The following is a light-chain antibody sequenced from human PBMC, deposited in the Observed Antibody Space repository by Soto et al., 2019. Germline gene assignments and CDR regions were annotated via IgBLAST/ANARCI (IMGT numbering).Light chain of an antibody. CDR1: QDIDNF. Sequence: DIQMTQSPSSLSAFVGDRVTITCRASQDIDNFLAWYQQKPGKVPKLLIYAASTFQSGVPSRFSGSGSGTDFTLTISSLQPEDFANYYCQPSYSTPPVTSGPGTKVDIK. CDR2: AAS. V-gene: IGKV1-27*01. CDR3: QPSYSTPPVT. J-gene: IGKJ3*01.